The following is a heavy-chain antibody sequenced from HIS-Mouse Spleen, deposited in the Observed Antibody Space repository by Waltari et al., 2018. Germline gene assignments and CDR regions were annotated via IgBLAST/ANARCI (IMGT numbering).Heavy chain of an antibody. CDR3: AKDKHHAFDY. CDR2: ISYDGSNK. V-gene: IGHV3-30*18. Sequence: QVQLVESGVGVVQPGRSLRLSCAASGFTFSGDGMHWVRQAPGKGLVWVAVISYDGSNKYYADSVKGRFTISRDNSKNTLYLQMNSLRAEDTAVYYCAKDKHHAFDYWGQGTLVTVSS. CDR1: GFTFSGDG. J-gene: IGHJ4*02.